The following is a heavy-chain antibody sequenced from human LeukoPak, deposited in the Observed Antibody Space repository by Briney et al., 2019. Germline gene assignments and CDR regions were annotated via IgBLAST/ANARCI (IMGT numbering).Heavy chain of an antibody. Sequence: PGGSLRLSCIGSGFTFSDFAMSWVRQAPGKGLEWVSSISGSGARTYYAHSVEGRFTISRDNSKNTLYLQMNSLRAEDTAVYYCAKPPYSGSYKWGQGTLVTVSS. V-gene: IGHV3-23*01. J-gene: IGHJ4*02. D-gene: IGHD1-26*01. CDR3: AKPPYSGSYK. CDR1: GFTFSDFA. CDR2: ISGSGART.